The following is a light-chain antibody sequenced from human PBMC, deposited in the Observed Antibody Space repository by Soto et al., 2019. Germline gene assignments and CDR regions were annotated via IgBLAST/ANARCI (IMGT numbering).Light chain of an antibody. V-gene: IGLV2-23*02. Sequence: QCVLTQPASASESPGQWITVSCTGTSSEVESYDLVSWYQQHPGQAPNVILYGVTNRTSGVYNRFSGKRSGKTASLTISGLLAEGEAEHDCGSYAGDNSREFGGGTKVTVL. J-gene: IGLJ3*02. CDR1: SSEVESYDL. CDR2: GVT. CDR3: GSYAGDNSRE.